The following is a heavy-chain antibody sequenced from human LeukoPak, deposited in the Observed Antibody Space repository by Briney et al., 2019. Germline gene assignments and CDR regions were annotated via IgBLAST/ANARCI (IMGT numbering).Heavy chain of an antibody. CDR1: GYTFTGHH. CDR3: ARDNTMVRGVIGY. D-gene: IGHD3-10*01. Sequence: ASVKVSCKTSGYTFTGHHLHWVRQAPGQGLEWMGWISAYNGNTNYAQKLQGRVTMTTDTSTSTAYMELRSLRSDDTAVYYCARDNTMVRGVIGYWGQGTLVTVSS. CDR2: ISAYNGNT. J-gene: IGHJ4*02. V-gene: IGHV1-18*04.